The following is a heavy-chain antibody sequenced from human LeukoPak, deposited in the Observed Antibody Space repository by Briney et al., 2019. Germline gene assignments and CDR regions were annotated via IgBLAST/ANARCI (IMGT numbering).Heavy chain of an antibody. CDR2: VISKANSYAT. V-gene: IGHV3-73*01. CDR1: GFTFSDSA. D-gene: IGHD3-22*01. J-gene: IGHJ4*02. CDR3: TITYYYDGSAYSNFDY. Sequence: GGSLRLSCVASGFTFSDSALHWVRQASGRGLEWVGRVISKANSYATTYAAAVNGTFTISRDDSKNTAYLQMNSLKTEDTAVYFCTITYYYDGSAYSNFDYWGQGTLVTVSS.